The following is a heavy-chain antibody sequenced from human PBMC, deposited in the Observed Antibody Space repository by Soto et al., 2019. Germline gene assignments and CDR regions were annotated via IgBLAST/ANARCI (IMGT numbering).Heavy chain of an antibody. CDR2: IYPGDSGT. V-gene: IGHV5-51*01. CDR3: ARNRITGTTAAFDI. D-gene: IGHD1-7*01. Sequence: PGESLKISCNGSGYSFTIYWIGWVRQMPGKGLEWMGIIYPGDSGTRYSPSFQGQVTISADKSISTAYLQWSSLKASDTAMYYCARNRITGTTAAFDIWGQGTMVTVSS. J-gene: IGHJ3*02. CDR1: GYSFTIYW.